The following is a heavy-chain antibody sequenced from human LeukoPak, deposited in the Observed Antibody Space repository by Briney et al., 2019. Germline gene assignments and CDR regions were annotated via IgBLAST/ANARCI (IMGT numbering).Heavy chain of an antibody. D-gene: IGHD1-7*01. Sequence: GGSLRLSCAASGFTLTTYAMHWVRQAPGKGLEWVAVISYDGSIKYYTDSVKGRFTISRDTSKNTLYLQMNSLRGDDTSVFYCARGYNWNYQYGMDVWGQGASVTVSS. CDR1: GFTLTTYA. J-gene: IGHJ6*02. V-gene: IGHV3-30-3*01. CDR2: ISYDGSIK. CDR3: ARGYNWNYQYGMDV.